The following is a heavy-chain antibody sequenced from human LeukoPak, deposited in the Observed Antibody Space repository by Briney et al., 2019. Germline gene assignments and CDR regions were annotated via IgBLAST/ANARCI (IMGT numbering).Heavy chain of an antibody. CDR1: GFTFSLYW. Sequence: GGSLRLSCAASGFTFSLYWMTWVRQAPGKGLEWVANIKEDGSENYYVDSVKGRFTISRDNAKNSLFLQMNSLRAEDTAIYYCAKGFDSFGYLSFVWGQGTLVTVSS. CDR2: IKEDGSEN. CDR3: AKGFDSFGYLSFV. V-gene: IGHV3-7*05. D-gene: IGHD5-18*01. J-gene: IGHJ4*02.